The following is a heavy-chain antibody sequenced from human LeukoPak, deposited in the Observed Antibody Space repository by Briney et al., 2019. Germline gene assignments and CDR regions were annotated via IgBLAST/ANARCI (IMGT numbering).Heavy chain of an antibody. CDR1: GGSIRSYY. V-gene: IGHV4-59*08. Sequence: SETLSLTCSVSGGSIRSYYWNWIRQAPGKGLEWIGFVFYSGSTKYNPSLNSRVTLSVDTSKNQFSLKLSSVTAADTAVYYCATLGGRNTDWDYWGQGTLVTVSS. D-gene: IGHD2-15*01. J-gene: IGHJ4*02. CDR2: VFYSGST. CDR3: ATLGGRNTDWDY.